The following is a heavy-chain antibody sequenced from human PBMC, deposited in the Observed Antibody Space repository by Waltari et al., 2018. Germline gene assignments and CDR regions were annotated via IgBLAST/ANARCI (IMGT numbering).Heavy chain of an antibody. CDR3: ARLGDYGEPYYFYY. V-gene: IGHV4-59*01. J-gene: IGHJ4*02. CDR1: GGSIRSYY. CDR2: IYYSGST. D-gene: IGHD4-17*01. Sequence: QVQLQESGPGLVKPSETLSLTCTVSGGSIRSYYWSWIRQPPGKGLEWIGYIYYSGSTNYNPSLKSRVTISVDTSKNQFSLKLSSVTAADTAVYYCARLGDYGEPYYFYYWGQGTLVTVSS.